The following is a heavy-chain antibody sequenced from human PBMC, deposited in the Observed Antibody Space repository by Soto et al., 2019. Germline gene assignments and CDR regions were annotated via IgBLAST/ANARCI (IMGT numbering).Heavy chain of an antibody. CDR3: ARAGDGYRPFDY. D-gene: IGHD5-12*01. CDR2: IYYSGST. Sequence: SETLSLTSPVSGGSVSSGSYYGSWIRQPPGKGLEWIGYIYYSGSTNYNPSLKSRVTISVDTSKNQFSLKLSSVTAADTAVYYCARAGDGYRPFDYWGQGTLVTVSS. CDR1: GGSVSSGSYY. V-gene: IGHV4-61*01. J-gene: IGHJ4*02.